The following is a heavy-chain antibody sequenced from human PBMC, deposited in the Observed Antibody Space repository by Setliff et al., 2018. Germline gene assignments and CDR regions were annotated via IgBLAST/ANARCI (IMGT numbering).Heavy chain of an antibody. V-gene: IGHV5-51*01. CDR1: GYRFTSQW. CDR2: IYPADSDT. CDR3: ARRGYGGYIYGSFDS. J-gene: IGHJ5*01. D-gene: IGHD5-18*01. Sequence: GESLKISCKASGYRFTSQWIAWVRQTPGRGLEWMGIIYPADSDTTYSPSLQGQVTISVDKSLSTAYLQWSSLKASDSGKYYCARRGYGGYIYGSFDSWGQGTLVTVSS.